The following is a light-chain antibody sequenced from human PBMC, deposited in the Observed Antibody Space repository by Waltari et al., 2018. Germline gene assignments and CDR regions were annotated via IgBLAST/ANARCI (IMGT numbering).Light chain of an antibody. CDR2: GAS. CDR1: QSVSNHY. J-gene: IGKJ4*01. CDR3: HLYGSART. V-gene: IGKV3-20*01. Sequence: NVLTQSPGTLSLSPGERATLSCRASQSVSNHYLAWYQHQPGQAPRLLIYGASSRATGIPDRFSGSGSGTDFTLTISRLEPEDSAVYFCHLYGSARTFGGGTKVEIK.